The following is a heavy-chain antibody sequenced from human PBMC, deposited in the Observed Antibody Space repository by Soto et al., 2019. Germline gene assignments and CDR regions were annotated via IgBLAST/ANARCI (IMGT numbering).Heavy chain of an antibody. Sequence: QLQLQESGPGLVKPSETLSLTCTVSGGSISSSDFYWGWLRQTPGKGLEFFGSMYYSGTTYYNPSLESRVTISVDTSKNQFTLKLISVTAADTAVYYCAVVDSTGNWFDPWGEGALVTVSS. V-gene: IGHV4-39*01. CDR3: AVVDSTGNWFDP. D-gene: IGHD6-25*01. CDR2: MYYSGTT. CDR1: GGSISSSDFY. J-gene: IGHJ5*02.